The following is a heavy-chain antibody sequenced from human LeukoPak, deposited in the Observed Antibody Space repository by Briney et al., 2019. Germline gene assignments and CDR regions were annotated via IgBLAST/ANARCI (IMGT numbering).Heavy chain of an antibody. Sequence: ASVKVSCKASGYTFTSYGISWVRQAPGQGLEWMGWMNPNSGNTGYAQKFQGRVTMTRNTSISTAYMELSSLRSEDTAVYYCARVVCITIFGVVICEDAFDIWGQGTMVTVSS. J-gene: IGHJ3*02. D-gene: IGHD3-3*01. CDR1: GYTFTSYG. CDR2: MNPNSGNT. CDR3: ARVVCITIFGVVICEDAFDI. V-gene: IGHV1-8*02.